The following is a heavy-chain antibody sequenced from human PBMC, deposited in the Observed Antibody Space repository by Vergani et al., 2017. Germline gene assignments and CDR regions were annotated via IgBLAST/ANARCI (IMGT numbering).Heavy chain of an antibody. CDR2: INHSGST. V-gene: IGHV4-34*01. D-gene: IGHD3-22*01. Sequence: QVQLQQWGAGLLKPSETLSLTCAVYGGSFSGYYWSWIRQPPGKGLEWIGEINHSGSTNYNPSLKSRVTISVDTSKNQFSLKLSSVTAADTAVYYCARGDSSGYYDFDYWGQGTLVTVSS. CDR1: GGSFSGYY. CDR3: ARGDSSGYYDFDY. J-gene: IGHJ4*02.